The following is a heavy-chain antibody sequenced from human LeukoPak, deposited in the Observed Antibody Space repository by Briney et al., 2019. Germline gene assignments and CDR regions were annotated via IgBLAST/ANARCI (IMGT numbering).Heavy chain of an antibody. CDR2: IVQDGSEK. CDR1: GFTFSSYR. Sequence: GGSLRLSCVASGFTFSSYRMSWVRQAPGKGLEWVANIVQDGSEKNYVDSVEGRFTISRDNAKNSLYLQMNSLRAEDTAVYYCTRAVYCSGGSCSFDPWGQGTLVTVSS. D-gene: IGHD2-15*01. J-gene: IGHJ5*02. V-gene: IGHV3-7*02. CDR3: TRAVYCSGGSCSFDP.